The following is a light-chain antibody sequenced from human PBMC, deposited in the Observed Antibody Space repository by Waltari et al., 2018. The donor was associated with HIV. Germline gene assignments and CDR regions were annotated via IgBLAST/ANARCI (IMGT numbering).Light chain of an antibody. CDR2: DSS. CDR1: QSVSTY. CDR3: QQYSDWPRA. J-gene: IGKJ1*01. V-gene: IGKV3-15*01. Sequence: EIVVTQFPAALSVSPGERASLSCTVSQSVSTYLAWYHQVPGQAPRLLISDSSNRATGVPVRFSGSGSGTHFILTISSLQSEDSGVYYCQQYSDWPRAFGLGTKVEV.